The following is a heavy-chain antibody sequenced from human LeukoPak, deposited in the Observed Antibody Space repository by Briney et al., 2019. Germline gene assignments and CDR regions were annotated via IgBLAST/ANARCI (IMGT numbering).Heavy chain of an antibody. V-gene: IGHV4-31*03. D-gene: IGHD2-15*01. CDR2: IYYTGTT. Sequence: PSQTLSLTCTVSGASITSGTYYWSWIRQHPGKGPEWIGYIYYTGTTDYNPSLKSRVTISRDTSKNQFSLSLSSVTAEDTAVFYCARVGSRDNFHFDYWGQGSLVTVSS. CDR1: GASITSGTYY. CDR3: ARVGSRDNFHFDY. J-gene: IGHJ4*02.